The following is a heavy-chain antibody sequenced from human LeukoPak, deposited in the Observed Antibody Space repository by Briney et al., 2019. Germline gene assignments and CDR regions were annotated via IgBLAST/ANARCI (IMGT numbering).Heavy chain of an antibody. CDR3: ARLTYDFWSGYRNLFDY. D-gene: IGHD3-3*01. CDR2: IYPGDSDT. CDR1: EYSFTTYW. J-gene: IGHJ4*02. Sequence: GESLKISCKGSEYSFTTYWIGWVRQMPGKGLEWMGVIYPGDSDTRYSPSFQGQVTISADKSISTAYLQWSSLKASDTAMYYCARLTYDFWSGYRNLFDYWGQGTLVTVSS. V-gene: IGHV5-51*01.